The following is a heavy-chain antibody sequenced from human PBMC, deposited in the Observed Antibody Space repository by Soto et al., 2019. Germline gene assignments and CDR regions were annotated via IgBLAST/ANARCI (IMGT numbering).Heavy chain of an antibody. D-gene: IGHD3-10*01. CDR2: INPRFGDT. CDR1: GYTFTAYY. J-gene: IGHJ6*02. V-gene: IGHV1-2*02. CDR3: ARNMDYYYGPGSGNGHGF. Sequence: QVQLVQSGAELKEPGDSVRVSCEASGYTFTAYYIHWVRQAPGQGLEWMGWINPRFGDTSYAQDFHGRVSMTRDTSISTVYMELSRLTSDDTAIYYCARNMDYYYGPGSGNGHGFWGQGTTVTVFS.